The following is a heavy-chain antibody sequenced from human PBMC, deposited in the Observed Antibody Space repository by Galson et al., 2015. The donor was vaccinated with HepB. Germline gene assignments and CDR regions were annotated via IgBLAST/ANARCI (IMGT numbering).Heavy chain of an antibody. J-gene: IGHJ6*02. CDR1: GFTFSDYY. D-gene: IGHD3-10*01. Sequence: SLRLSCAASGFTFSDYYMSWIRQAPGKGLEWVSYISSSSYTNYADSVKGRFTISRDNAKNSLYLQMNSLRAEDTAVYYCAQGGWFGEGYYDGMDVWGQGTTVTVSS. CDR3: AQGGWFGEGYYDGMDV. V-gene: IGHV3-11*06. CDR2: ISSSSYT.